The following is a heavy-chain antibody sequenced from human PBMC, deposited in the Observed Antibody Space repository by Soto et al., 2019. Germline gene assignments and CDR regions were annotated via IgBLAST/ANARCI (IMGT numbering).Heavy chain of an antibody. CDR2: TTGSGYTT. V-gene: IGHV3-23*01. CDR1: GFTFSSYA. CDR3: AKAPRSSPDAFDI. J-gene: IGHJ3*02. D-gene: IGHD2-2*01. Sequence: GGSLRFSCAASGFTFSSYAMSWVRQAPGKGLEWVSATTGSGYTTYYADSVKGRFTISRDNSKNTLFLQMNSLRPEDTALYYCAKAPRSSPDAFDIWGQGTMVTVSS.